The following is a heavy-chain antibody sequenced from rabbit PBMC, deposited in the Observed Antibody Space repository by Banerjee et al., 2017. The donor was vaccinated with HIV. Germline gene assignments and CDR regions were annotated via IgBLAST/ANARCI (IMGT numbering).Heavy chain of an antibody. CDR1: GFTISSSYY. D-gene: IGHD1-1*01. J-gene: IGHJ4*01. V-gene: IGHV1S45*01. Sequence: QEQLEESGGGLVQPEGSLALTCKASGFTISSSYYMCWVRQAPGKGLEWIACIDGGSSGSTYYASWAKGRFTISQTSSTTVTLQMTSLTAADTATHFCARYSGSGSFSIYFDLWGQGTLVTVS. CDR3: ARYSGSGSFSIYFDL. CDR2: IDGGSSGST.